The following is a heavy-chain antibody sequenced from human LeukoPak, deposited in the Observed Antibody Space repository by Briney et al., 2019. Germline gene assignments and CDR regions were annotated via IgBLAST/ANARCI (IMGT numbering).Heavy chain of an antibody. CDR3: AREGGYCSSTSCYTRNSFDY. CDR2: IWYDGSNK. V-gene: IGHV3-33*01. D-gene: IGHD2-2*02. J-gene: IGHJ4*02. Sequence: GRSLRLSCVASGFTFSSYGMHWVRQAPGKGLEWVAVIWYDGSNKYYADSVKGRFTISRDNSKNTLYLQMNSLRAEDTAVYYCAREGGYCSSTSCYTRNSFDYWGQGTLVTVSS. CDR1: GFTFSSYG.